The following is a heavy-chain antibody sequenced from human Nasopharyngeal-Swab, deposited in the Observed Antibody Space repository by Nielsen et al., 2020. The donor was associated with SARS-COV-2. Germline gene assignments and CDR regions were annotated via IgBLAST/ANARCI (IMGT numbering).Heavy chain of an antibody. CDR1: GYTFTSYD. Sequence: ASVKVSCKASGYTFTSYDINWVRQAPGQGLEWMGRINPNSGGTNYAQKFQGRVTMTRDTSISTAYMELSRLRSDDTAVYYCARDPTSVAGTGDYYYGMDVWGQETTVTVSS. CDR2: INPNSGGT. D-gene: IGHD6-19*01. J-gene: IGHJ6*02. CDR3: ARDPTSVAGTGDYYYGMDV. V-gene: IGHV1-2*06.